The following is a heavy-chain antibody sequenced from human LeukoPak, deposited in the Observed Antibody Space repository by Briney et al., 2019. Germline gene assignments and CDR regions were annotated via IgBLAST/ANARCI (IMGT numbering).Heavy chain of an antibody. V-gene: IGHV3-23*01. CDR3: AKTTRGRVGAFFDY. D-gene: IGHD1-26*01. CDR1: GFTFSSYG. J-gene: IGHJ4*02. Sequence: GGTLRLSCAASGFTFSSYGMSWVRQAPGKGLEWVSAISGSGGSTYYADSVKGRFTISRDNSKNTLYLQMNSLRAEDTAVYYCAKTTRGRVGAFFDYWGQGTLVTVSS. CDR2: ISGSGGST.